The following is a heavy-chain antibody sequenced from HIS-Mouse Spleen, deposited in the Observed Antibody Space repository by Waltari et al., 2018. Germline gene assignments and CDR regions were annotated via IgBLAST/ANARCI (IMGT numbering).Heavy chain of an antibody. V-gene: IGHV2-70*15. CDR1: GFSLSTSGIC. D-gene: IGHD6-19*01. CDR2: IDWDDDK. CDR3: ARIAEGYSSGWYAFDY. J-gene: IGHJ4*02. Sequence: QVTLRESGPALVKPTQTLPLTCTFPGFSLSTSGICVSWIRQPPGKALEWLARIDWDDDKYYSTSLKTRLTISKDTSKNQVVLTMTNMDPVDTATYYCARIAEGYSSGWYAFDYWGQGTLVTVSS.